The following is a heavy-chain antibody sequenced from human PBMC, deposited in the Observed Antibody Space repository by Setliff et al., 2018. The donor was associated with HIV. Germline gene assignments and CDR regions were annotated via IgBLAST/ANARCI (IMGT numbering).Heavy chain of an antibody. J-gene: IGHJ4*02. CDR2: INHSGST. D-gene: IGHD6-13*01. CDR3: ARGWGSSWYGFDY. CDR1: GGSFSGYY. Sequence: PSETLSLTCAVYGGSFSGYYWNWIRQPPGKGLEWIGEINHSGSTNYNPSLKSRVTISVDTSKNQFSLNLSSVTAADTAVYYCARGWGSSWYGFDYWGQGTLVTVSS. V-gene: IGHV4-34*01.